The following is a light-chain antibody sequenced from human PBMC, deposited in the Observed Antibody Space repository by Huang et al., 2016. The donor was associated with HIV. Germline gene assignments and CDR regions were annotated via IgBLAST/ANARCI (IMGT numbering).Light chain of an antibody. Sequence: EIVLTQSPDTLSLSPGERARLSCRASQSVITAFVTWYQQKPGQAPRLLILGASTRAIGIPARVSGSGSGTDFTLTISRLEPEDFAVYYCQKYGRSLVTFGQGTRLEIK. J-gene: IGKJ5*01. CDR2: GAS. V-gene: IGKV3-20*01. CDR3: QKYGRSLVT. CDR1: QSVITAF.